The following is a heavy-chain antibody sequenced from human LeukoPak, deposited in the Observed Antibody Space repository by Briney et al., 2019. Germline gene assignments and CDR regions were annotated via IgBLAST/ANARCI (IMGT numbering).Heavy chain of an antibody. J-gene: IGHJ4*02. CDR3: ARERGEEYSSGWYKTNFFDT. Sequence: SETLSLTCTVSGGSISSGSYYWSWIRQPAGKGLEWIGRIYTSGSTNYNPSLKSRVTISVDTSKNQFSLKLSSVTAADTALYYCARERGEEYSSGWYKTNFFDTWGQGTRVTVSS. V-gene: IGHV4-61*02. D-gene: IGHD6-19*01. CDR1: GGSISSGSYY. CDR2: IYTSGST.